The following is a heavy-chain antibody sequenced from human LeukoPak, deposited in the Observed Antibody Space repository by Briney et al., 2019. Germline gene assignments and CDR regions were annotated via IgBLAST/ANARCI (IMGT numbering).Heavy chain of an antibody. CDR1: GYRFTNYH. CDR2: IYPADSDT. D-gene: IGHD5-24*01. CDR3: TRLISRGSDYNYVDD. V-gene: IGHV5-51*01. Sequence: GETLKISCKGSGYRFTNYHIGWVRQMPGKGLEWMGIIYPADSDTRYRPTFRGQVTISVDKSINTAYLQWSSLKASDTAMYYCTRLISRGSDYNYVDDWGQGTLITVSS. J-gene: IGHJ4*02.